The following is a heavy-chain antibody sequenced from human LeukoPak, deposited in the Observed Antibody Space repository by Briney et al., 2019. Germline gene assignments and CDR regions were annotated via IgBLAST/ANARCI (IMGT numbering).Heavy chain of an antibody. J-gene: IGHJ4*02. CDR2: ISGSGGST. CDR1: GFTFSSYA. CDR3: AKDRYCSSTSCYHDY. Sequence: GGSLRLSCAASGFTFSSYAMSWVRQAPGKGLEWVSAISGSGGSTYYADSVKGRFTISRDNSKNTLYLQMNSLRAEDTAVYYCAKDRYCSSTSCYHDYWAREPWSPSPQ. D-gene: IGHD2-2*01. V-gene: IGHV3-23*01.